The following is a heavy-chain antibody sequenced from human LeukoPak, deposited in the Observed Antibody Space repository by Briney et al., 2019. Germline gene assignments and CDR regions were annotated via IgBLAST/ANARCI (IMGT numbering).Heavy chain of an antibody. J-gene: IGHJ6*02. V-gene: IGHV3-74*01. D-gene: IGHD3-22*01. Sequence: SGGSLRLSCAASEFTFRSYWMHWVRQPPGKGLVSVSRINGDGSTTSNADSVKGRFTISRDNAKNTLYLQMNSLRAEDTAVYYCARDLGYYDSSGYTYYSYGMDVWGQGTTVTVSS. CDR1: EFTFRSYW. CDR3: ARDLGYYDSSGYTYYSYGMDV. CDR2: INGDGSTT.